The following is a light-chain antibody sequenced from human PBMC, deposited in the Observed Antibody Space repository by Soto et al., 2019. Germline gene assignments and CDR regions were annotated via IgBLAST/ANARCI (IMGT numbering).Light chain of an antibody. CDR1: SSNIGAGYD. J-gene: IGLJ3*02. CDR2: NNN. Sequence: QSVLTQPPSVSGAPGQRVTISCTGSSSNIGAGYDVQWYQQLPGTAPKLLISNNNNRPSGVPDRFSGSKSDTSASLAITGIQAADEADYYCQSFDWGLSGWVFGGGTKLTVL. V-gene: IGLV1-40*01. CDR3: QSFDWGLSGWV.